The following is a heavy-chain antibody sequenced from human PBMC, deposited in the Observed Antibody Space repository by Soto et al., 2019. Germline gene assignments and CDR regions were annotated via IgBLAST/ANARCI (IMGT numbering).Heavy chain of an antibody. CDR1: GGSISSYY. Sequence: QEQLQESGPGLVKPSETLSLTSTVSGGSISSYYWSWIRQRPGKGLEWIGYIYYSGSTNYNPSLKSRVTISVDTSKNQFSLKLSSVTAADTAVYYCATRAADYDFWRGYYSYYYYMDVWGKGTTVTVSS. CDR3: ATRAADYDFWRGYYSYYYYMDV. CDR2: IYYSGST. J-gene: IGHJ6*03. V-gene: IGHV4-59*08. D-gene: IGHD3-3*01.